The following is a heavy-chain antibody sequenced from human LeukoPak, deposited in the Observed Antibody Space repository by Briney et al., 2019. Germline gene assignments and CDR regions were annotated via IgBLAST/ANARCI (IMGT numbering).Heavy chain of an antibody. D-gene: IGHD3-22*01. CDR2: INWDGGST. Sequence: GGSLRLSCAASGFTFDDYGMSWVRQAPGKGLEWVSFINWDGGSTASADSVKGRSTISRDNSKNSLYLQMNSLRTEDTALYYCAKDGDYDSSGYYLHAFDIWGQGTMVTVSS. V-gene: IGHV3-43*02. J-gene: IGHJ3*02. CDR3: AKDGDYDSSGYYLHAFDI. CDR1: GFTFDDYG.